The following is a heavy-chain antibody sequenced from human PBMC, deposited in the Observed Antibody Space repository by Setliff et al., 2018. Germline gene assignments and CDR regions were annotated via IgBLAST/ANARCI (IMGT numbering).Heavy chain of an antibody. D-gene: IGHD2-2*01. CDR1: GGTFSSYG. Sequence: GASVKVSCKASGGTFSSYGISWVRQAPGQGLEWMGGTIPIFGTTDYAQKFQGRVTIITDESTSTAFMQLSSLRSEDTAVYYCARGPPEFVVVPAAAKFDFWGQGTLVTVSS. CDR2: TIPIFGTT. V-gene: IGHV1-69*05. J-gene: IGHJ4*02. CDR3: ARGPPEFVVVPAAAKFDF.